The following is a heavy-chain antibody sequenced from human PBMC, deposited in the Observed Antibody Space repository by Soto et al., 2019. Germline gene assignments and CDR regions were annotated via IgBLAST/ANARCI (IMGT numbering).Heavy chain of an antibody. V-gene: IGHV4-30-4*08. CDR2: IHHSGSI. CDR1: GGTISSDYYH. J-gene: IGHJ6*02. Sequence: SETLSLTCTVSGGTISSDYYHWTLIRQSPGKSLEWIGYIHHSGSILYNPSLKSRVTISVDTSKNQFSLHLSSVTAADTAVYFSAREDDGGDSLDVWGQGTTVTISS. CDR3: AREDDGGDSLDV. D-gene: IGHD2-21*02.